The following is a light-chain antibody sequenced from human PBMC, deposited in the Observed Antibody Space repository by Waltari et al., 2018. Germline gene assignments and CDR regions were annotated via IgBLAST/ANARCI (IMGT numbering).Light chain of an antibody. CDR3: QTGGHGTWV. V-gene: IGLV4-69*01. Sequence: QLVVTQSPSASASLGASVKLTCPLSSGHSNNILAWLQQRPDKGPRYLMKVNSDGSHIRGDEIPDRFSGSSSGAERYLTISSLQSEDEADYYCQTGGHGTWVFGGGTKLTVL. J-gene: IGLJ3*02. CDR1: SGHSNNI. CDR2: VNSDGSH.